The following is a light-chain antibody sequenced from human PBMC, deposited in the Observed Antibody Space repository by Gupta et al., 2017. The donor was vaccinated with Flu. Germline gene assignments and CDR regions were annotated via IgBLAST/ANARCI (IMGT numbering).Light chain of an antibody. Sequence: DIQMTQSPSSLSASVGDRVTITCRASQSISNFLTWYQQKPGKAPNVLIYGASSLQSGVPSRFSGSGSGTDFTLTISSLQPEDFATYYCQQTYNTPRTFGQGTKVEIK. V-gene: IGKV1-39*01. CDR1: QSISNF. CDR2: GAS. CDR3: QQTYNTPRT. J-gene: IGKJ1*01.